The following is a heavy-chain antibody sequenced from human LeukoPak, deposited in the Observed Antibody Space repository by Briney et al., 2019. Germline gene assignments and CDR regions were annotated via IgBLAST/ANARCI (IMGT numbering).Heavy chain of an antibody. Sequence: ASVKVSCKASGYTFTSYYMHWVRQAPGQGLEWMGIINPSGGSTSYAQKFQGRVTMTRDTSTSTVYMELSSLRSEDTAVYYCATLDGDYVVGDYWGQGTLVTVSS. V-gene: IGHV1-46*01. D-gene: IGHD4-17*01. CDR2: INPSGGST. J-gene: IGHJ4*02. CDR3: ATLDGDYVVGDY. CDR1: GYTFTSYY.